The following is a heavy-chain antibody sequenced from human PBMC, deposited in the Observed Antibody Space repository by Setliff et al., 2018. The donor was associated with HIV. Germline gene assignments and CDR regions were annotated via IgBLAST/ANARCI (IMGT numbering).Heavy chain of an antibody. CDR2: IYHSGTT. Sequence: SETLSLTCAVSGYSISSGYYWGWIRQPPGKGLEWIGNIYHSGTTYYNPSLKSRITISVDTSKNQFPLKLSSVTAADTAVYYCARLRGSSGYYVFDYWGQGTLVTVS. D-gene: IGHD3-22*01. J-gene: IGHJ4*02. V-gene: IGHV4-38-2*01. CDR1: GYSISSGYY. CDR3: ARLRGSSGYYVFDY.